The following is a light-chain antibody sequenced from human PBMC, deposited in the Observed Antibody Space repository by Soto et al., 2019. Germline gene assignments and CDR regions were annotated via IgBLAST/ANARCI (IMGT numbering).Light chain of an antibody. J-gene: IGKJ3*01. V-gene: IGKV3-20*01. Sequence: EIVLTQSPGTLSLSPGERATLSCRASQSINNRYLAWYQQKPGQAPRLLIYAASSRATGIPDRFSGSGSGTGFTLTISRLEPEDFAVYYCQQFGSSPGFTCGPGTKVDIK. CDR2: AAS. CDR3: QQFGSSPGFT. CDR1: QSINNRY.